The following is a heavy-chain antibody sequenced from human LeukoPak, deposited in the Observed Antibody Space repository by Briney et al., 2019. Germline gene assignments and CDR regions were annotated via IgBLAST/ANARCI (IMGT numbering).Heavy chain of an antibody. V-gene: IGHV3-66*01. Sequence: GRSLRLSCAASGFTIGINYQSWVRQAPGKGLEWVSVIYSGGNTSSAASVKAGFTTPRDNSKNTLYIQMNSLRVEDTAVYYCASNGGNSGIFLQLDDWGQGTLVTVSS. CDR1: GFTIGINY. CDR3: ASNGGNSGIFLQLDD. CDR2: IYSGGNT. J-gene: IGHJ4*02. D-gene: IGHD7-27*01.